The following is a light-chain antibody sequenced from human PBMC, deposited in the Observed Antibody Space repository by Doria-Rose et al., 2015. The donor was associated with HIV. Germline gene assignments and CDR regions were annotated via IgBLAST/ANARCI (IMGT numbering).Light chain of an antibody. CDR1: QSFSSTY. V-gene: IGKV3-20*01. Sequence: EIVLTQSPGTLSLSPGERATLSCRASQSFSSTYLAWYQQKPGQAPSLLIYDGSTRATGIPGRFSASGSGTDFILTINRLEPEDFALYYCHQYGTSWTFGQGTKVEI. CDR2: DGS. J-gene: IGKJ1*01. CDR3: HQYGTSWT.